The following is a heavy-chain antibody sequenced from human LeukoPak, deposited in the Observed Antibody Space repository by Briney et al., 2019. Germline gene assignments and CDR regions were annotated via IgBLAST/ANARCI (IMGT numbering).Heavy chain of an antibody. J-gene: IGHJ3*02. CDR1: GYTFTSYA. CDR3: ASLTQAMVRVGYDAFDI. CDR2: INAGNGNT. D-gene: IGHD3-10*01. V-gene: IGHV1-3*01. Sequence: GASVKVSCKASGYTFTSYAMHWVRQAPGQRLEWMGWINAGNGNTKYSQKFQGRVTIIRDTSASTAYMELSSLGSEDTAVYYCASLTQAMVRVGYDAFDIWDQGTMVTVSS.